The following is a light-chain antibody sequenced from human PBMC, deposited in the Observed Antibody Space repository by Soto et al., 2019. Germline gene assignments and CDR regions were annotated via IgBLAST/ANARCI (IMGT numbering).Light chain of an antibody. CDR3: HQYNIWPPLT. J-gene: IGKJ4*01. Sequence: IQVTQSPSSLSASILDRLSRTCRASQGISSCLAWYQQKPGKAPKLLIYAASSLQSGVPSRFSGSGSGTEFTLTISSLQSEDSAVYYCHQYNIWPPLTFGGGTKV. V-gene: IGKV1-12*01. CDR2: AAS. CDR1: QGISSC.